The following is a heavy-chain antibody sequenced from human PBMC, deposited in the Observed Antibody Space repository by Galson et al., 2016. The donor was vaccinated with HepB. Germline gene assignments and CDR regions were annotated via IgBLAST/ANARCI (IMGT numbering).Heavy chain of an antibody. J-gene: IGHJ6*02. D-gene: IGHD3-10*01. CDR1: GFSLSADAMR. V-gene: IGHV2-70*04. CDR2: IDWDDDK. Sequence: PALVKPTQTLTLTCTISGFSLSADAMRVTWFRQPPGKALEWLARIDWDDDKFYNTSLKTRLTISKDTSKNQVVLRMANMDPVDTGTYFCASSWFGESFGMDVWGQGTTVTVSS. CDR3: ASSWFGESFGMDV.